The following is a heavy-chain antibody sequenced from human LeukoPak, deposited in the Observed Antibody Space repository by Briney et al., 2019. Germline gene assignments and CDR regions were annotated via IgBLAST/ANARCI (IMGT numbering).Heavy chain of an antibody. CDR1: GFTFSSYS. D-gene: IGHD2-2*01. Sequence: GGSLRLSCAASGFTFSSYSMNWVRQAPGKGLEWVSSISSSSSYIYYADSVKGRFTISRDNAKNSLYLQMNSLRAEDTAVYYCARGSVVVAAAFDYWGQGTLVTVSS. J-gene: IGHJ4*02. CDR2: ISSSSSYI. V-gene: IGHV3-21*04. CDR3: ARGSVVVAAAFDY.